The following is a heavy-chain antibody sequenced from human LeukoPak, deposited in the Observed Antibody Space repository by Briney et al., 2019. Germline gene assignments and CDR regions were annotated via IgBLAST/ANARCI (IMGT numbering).Heavy chain of an antibody. CDR1: GYTFTSYG. V-gene: IGHV1-69*13. CDR3: AREDSGYDAFDI. D-gene: IGHD3-22*01. CDR2: IIPIFGTA. Sequence: GASVKVSCKASGYTFTSYGISWVRQAPGQGLEWMGGIIPIFGTANYAQKFQGRVTITADESTSTAYMELSSLRSEDTAVYYCAREDSGYDAFDIWGQGTMVTVSS. J-gene: IGHJ3*02.